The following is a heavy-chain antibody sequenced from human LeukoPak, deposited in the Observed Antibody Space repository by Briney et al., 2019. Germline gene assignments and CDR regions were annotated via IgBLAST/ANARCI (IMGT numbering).Heavy chain of an antibody. V-gene: IGHV1-2*02. D-gene: IGHD3-22*01. J-gene: IGHJ4*02. CDR2: INPNSGGT. CDR1: GYTFTSYY. Sequence: GASVKVSCKASGYTFTSYYMHWVRQAPGQGLEWMGWINPNSGGTNYAQKFQGRVTMTRDTSISTAYMELSRLRSDDTAVYYCARVSRYYDSSGWLDYWGQGTLVTVSS. CDR3: ARVSRYYDSSGWLDY.